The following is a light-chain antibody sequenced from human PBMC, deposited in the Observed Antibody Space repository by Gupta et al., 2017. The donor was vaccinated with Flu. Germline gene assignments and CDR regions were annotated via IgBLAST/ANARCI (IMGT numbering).Light chain of an antibody. CDR1: KLEDKY. CDR2: EDT. J-gene: IGLJ2*01. V-gene: IGLV3-1*01. Sequence: SPGQTASITCYGDKLEDKYTSWYQQMPGQSPVLVIYEDTKRPSGIPERFSGSSSGNTATLTISGTQALDEADYYCQAWDSSSVVFGGGPKLTVL. CDR3: QAWDSSSVV.